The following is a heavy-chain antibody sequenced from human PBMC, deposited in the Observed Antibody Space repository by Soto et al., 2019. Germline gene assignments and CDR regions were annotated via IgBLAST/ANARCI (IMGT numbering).Heavy chain of an antibody. CDR1: GYTFTSYG. Sequence: QVQLVQSGAEVKKPGASVKVSCKASGYTFTSYGISWVRQAPGQGLEWMGWISAYNGNTNYAQKLQGRVTMTTDTSTRTAYMELRSLRSDDTAVYYCARDLHPLYYYDSSGYYYFDYWGQGTLVTVSS. D-gene: IGHD3-22*01. J-gene: IGHJ4*02. CDR2: ISAYNGNT. V-gene: IGHV1-18*01. CDR3: ARDLHPLYYYDSSGYYYFDY.